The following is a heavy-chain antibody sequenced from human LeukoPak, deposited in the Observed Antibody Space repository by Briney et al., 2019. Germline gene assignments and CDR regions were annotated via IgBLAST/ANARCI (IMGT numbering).Heavy chain of an antibody. V-gene: IGHV3-30-3*01. D-gene: IGHD3-22*01. CDR2: ISYDGSNI. J-gene: IGHJ4*02. CDR1: GFTFSSYA. CDR3: ARDPPRYYDSSGYYDLPDY. Sequence: GGSLRLSCAASGFTFSSYAMHWVRQAPGKGLEWVAVISYDGSNIYYADSVKGRFTISRDNSKNTLYLQMNSLRAEDTAVYYCARDPPRYYDSSGYYDLPDYWGQGTLVTVSS.